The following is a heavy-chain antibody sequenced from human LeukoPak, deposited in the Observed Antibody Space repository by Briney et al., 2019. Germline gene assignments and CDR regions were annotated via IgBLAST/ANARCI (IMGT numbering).Heavy chain of an antibody. CDR1: GFSFSTYW. CDR2: TNTDGSIT. D-gene: IGHD1-26*01. CDR3: ARDHPSGSYYHH. J-gene: IGHJ1*01. V-gene: IGHV3-74*01. Sequence: GGSLRLSCAASGFSFSTYWMHWVRQVPGTGLVWVSRTNTDGSITDYADSVKGRFTISRDNAKNTLYLQMNSLRAEDTAVYYCARDHPSGSYYHHWGQGTLVTVSS.